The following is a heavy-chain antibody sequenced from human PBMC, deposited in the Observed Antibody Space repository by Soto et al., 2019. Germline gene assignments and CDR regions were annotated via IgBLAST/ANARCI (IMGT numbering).Heavy chain of an antibody. Sequence: QVQLVQSGAEEKKPGASVKVSCKASGYTFTSYAMHWVRQAPGQRLEWMGWINAGNGNTRYSQKFQGRVTITRDTTASTAYMELSRLRSDDTSVDSCARCAAGFDYWGQCTLVSVSS. CDR3: ARCAAGFDY. V-gene: IGHV1-3*05. CDR2: INAGNGNT. J-gene: IGHJ4*02. CDR1: GYTFTSYA. D-gene: IGHD6-13*01.